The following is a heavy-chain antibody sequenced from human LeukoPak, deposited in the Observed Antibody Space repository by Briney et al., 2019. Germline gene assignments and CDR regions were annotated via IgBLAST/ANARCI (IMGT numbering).Heavy chain of an antibody. J-gene: IGHJ6*02. V-gene: IGHV4-4*09. CDR2: IYTSGST. CDR1: GGSISSYY. CDR3: ASYATTDYYYGMDV. Sequence: PSETLSLTCTVSGGSISSYYWSWIRQPPGKGLEWIGYIYTSGSTNYNPSLKSRVTISVDTSKNQFSLKLSSVTAADTAVYYCASYATTDYYYGMDVWGQGTTVTVSS. D-gene: IGHD1-1*01.